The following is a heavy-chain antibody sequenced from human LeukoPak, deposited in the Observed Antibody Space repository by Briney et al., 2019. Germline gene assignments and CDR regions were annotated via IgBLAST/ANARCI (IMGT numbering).Heavy chain of an antibody. D-gene: IGHD6-19*01. CDR3: ARFGSGWYWEF. CDR1: GFTFSSYA. Sequence: GKSLRLSCAASGFTFSSYAMHWVRQAPGKGLEWVAVISYDGSNKYYANSVKGRFTISRDNSKNTLYLQMNSLRAEDTAVYYCARFGSGWYWEFWGQGTLVTVS. V-gene: IGHV3-30-3*01. J-gene: IGHJ4*02. CDR2: ISYDGSNK.